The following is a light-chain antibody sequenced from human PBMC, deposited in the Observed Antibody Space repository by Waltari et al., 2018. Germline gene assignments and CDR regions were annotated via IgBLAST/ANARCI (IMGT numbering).Light chain of an antibody. CDR2: DAS. V-gene: IGKV1-33*01. Sequence: DIQMTQSPSSLSASVGDRVTITCQASQDIRNYLVWYQQKPGKAPDLLIFDASDLETGVPSRLSGSGSGTHFTFTISSLQPEDFATYYCQQYDNLPLTFGGGTKVEIK. CDR1: QDIRNY. CDR3: QQYDNLPLT. J-gene: IGKJ4*01.